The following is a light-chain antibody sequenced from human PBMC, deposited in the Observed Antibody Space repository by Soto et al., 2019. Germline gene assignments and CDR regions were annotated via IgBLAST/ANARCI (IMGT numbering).Light chain of an antibody. CDR1: QSVRGN. V-gene: IGKV3-15*01. J-gene: IGKJ1*01. CDR3: QQYNNWPPT. CDR2: GVS. Sequence: EIVMTQSPATLSVPPGERATLSCRASQSVRGNLAWYQQKPGQAPRLLIYGVSTKASGIPARFSGSGSGTEFTLTISSLQSEDVAVYCCQQYNNWPPTFGQGTKVDIK.